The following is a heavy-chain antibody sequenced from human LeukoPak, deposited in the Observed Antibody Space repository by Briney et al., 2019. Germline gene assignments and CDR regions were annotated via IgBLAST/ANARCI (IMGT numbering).Heavy chain of an antibody. D-gene: IGHD3-22*01. CDR1: GGSISRGDYY. CDR3: ARDREDDSSGYYYFDY. CDR2: MYYSGRT. J-gene: IGHJ4*02. V-gene: IGHV4-30-4*01. Sequence: SETLSFTCTVSGGSISRGDYYWSWIRQPPGKGMEWIGYMYYSGRTYYNPSLKSRVTISVDTSKNQFSLKLSSVTAADTAVYYCARDREDDSSGYYYFDYWGQGTLVTVSS.